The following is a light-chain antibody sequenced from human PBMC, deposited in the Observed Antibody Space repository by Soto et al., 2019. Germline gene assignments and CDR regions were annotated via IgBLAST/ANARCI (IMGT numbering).Light chain of an antibody. CDR3: AAWDDSLSGVV. J-gene: IGLJ2*01. CDR2: RNN. V-gene: IGLV1-47*01. CDR1: NSNIGNSY. Sequence: QSVLTQPPSASGTPGQRVTISCSGSNSNIGNSYVYWYQQLPGTAPKLLIYRNNERPSGVPDRFSGSKSGTSASLAISGLRSEDEADYHCAAWDDSLSGVVFGGGTKLTVL.